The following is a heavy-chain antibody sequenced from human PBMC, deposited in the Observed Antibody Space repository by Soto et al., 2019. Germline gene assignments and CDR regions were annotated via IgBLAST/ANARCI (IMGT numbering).Heavy chain of an antibody. CDR1: GFTFRKFC. Sequence: QVQLVESGGGVVQPGGSPEPFFEAPGFTFRKFCLQWVPPAPGKGLGGVAVVSYDGSFKYYADSVKGRFTISRDNSKNTLYLQMNSLRPEDTALYYCAKDSDQLLFDYYYYGMDVWGQGTTVTVSS. CDR2: VSYDGSFK. D-gene: IGHD2-2*01. CDR3: AKDSDQLLFDYYYYGMDV. V-gene: IGHV3-30*18. J-gene: IGHJ6*02.